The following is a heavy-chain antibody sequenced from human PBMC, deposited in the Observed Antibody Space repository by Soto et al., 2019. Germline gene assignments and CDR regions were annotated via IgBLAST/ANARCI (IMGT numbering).Heavy chain of an antibody. J-gene: IGHJ4*02. Sequence: EVQLLESGGGLVQPGGSLRLSCAASGFTFSSYAMSWVRQAPGKGLEWVSAISGSGGSTYYADSVKGRFTISRDNAKNSLYLQMNSLRAEDTAVYYCARRRIAVAGNYFDYWGQGTLVTVSS. V-gene: IGHV3-23*01. D-gene: IGHD6-19*01. CDR3: ARRRIAVAGNYFDY. CDR2: ISGSGGST. CDR1: GFTFSSYA.